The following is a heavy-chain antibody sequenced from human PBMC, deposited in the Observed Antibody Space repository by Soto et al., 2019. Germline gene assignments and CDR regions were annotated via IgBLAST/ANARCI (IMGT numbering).Heavy chain of an antibody. D-gene: IGHD1-26*01. CDR3: APSSGSLPFKH. J-gene: IGHJ1*01. V-gene: IGHV1-2*02. Sequence: ASVKGSFMASGYTLTGYYMHGGRQAPGQGLEWMGWINPNSGGTNYAQKFQGRVTMTRDTSISTAYMELSRLRSDDTDVYYCAPSSGSLPFKHWGQGTLVTVSS. CDR1: GYTLTGYY. CDR2: INPNSGGT.